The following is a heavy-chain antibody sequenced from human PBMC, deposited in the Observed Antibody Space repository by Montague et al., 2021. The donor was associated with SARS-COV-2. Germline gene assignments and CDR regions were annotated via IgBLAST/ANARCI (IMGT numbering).Heavy chain of an antibody. D-gene: IGHD3-16*01. CDR2: IYYSGNT. V-gene: IGHV4-59*01. J-gene: IGHJ5*01. CDR3: ARDRGRYFDWGSYDWFDS. Sequence: SETLSLTCTVSGGSISRYYWTWIRQPPGKGLEWIGYIYYSGNTKYKPSLKSRVTISVDTSKNQFSLNLKSVTAADTAVYYCARDRGRYFDWGSYDWFDSWGQGTLVTVSS. CDR1: GGSISRYY.